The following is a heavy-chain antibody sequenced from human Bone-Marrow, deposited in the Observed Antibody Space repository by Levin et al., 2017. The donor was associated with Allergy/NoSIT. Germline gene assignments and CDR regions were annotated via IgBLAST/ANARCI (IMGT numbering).Heavy chain of an antibody. Sequence: SVKVSCKASGGTFSSYAISWVRQAPGQGLEWMGGIIPIFGTANYAQKFQGRVTITADESTSTAYMELSSLRSEDTAVYYCARDIVATISFRGPLTKYYYYGMDGWGQGTTVTVSS. V-gene: IGHV1-69*13. CDR3: ARDIVATISFRGPLTKYYYYGMDG. CDR2: IIPIFGTA. D-gene: IGHD5-12*01. CDR1: GGTFSSYA. J-gene: IGHJ6*02.